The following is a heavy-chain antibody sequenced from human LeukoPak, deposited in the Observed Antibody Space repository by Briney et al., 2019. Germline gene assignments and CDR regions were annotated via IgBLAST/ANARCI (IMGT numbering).Heavy chain of an antibody. CDR1: GFTVSSNY. CDR3: ANSLCSSTSCYSEYFQH. Sequence: GGSLRLSCAASGFTVSSNYMSWVRQAPGKGLEWVSTISGSGGSTYYADSVKGRFTIFRDNSKNTLYLQMNSLRAEDTAVYYCANSLCSSTSCYSEYFQHWGQGTLVTVSS. D-gene: IGHD2-2*01. J-gene: IGHJ1*01. CDR2: ISGSGGST. V-gene: IGHV3-23*01.